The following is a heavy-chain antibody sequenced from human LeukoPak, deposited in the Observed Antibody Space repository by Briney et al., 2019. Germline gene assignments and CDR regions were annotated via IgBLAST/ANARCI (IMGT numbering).Heavy chain of an antibody. CDR3: ASRNMDGDY. CDR2: IYSGGST. J-gene: IGHJ4*02. CDR1: RFTFSSYA. D-gene: IGHD1-14*01. V-gene: IGHV3-53*01. Sequence: PGGSLRLSCAVSRFTFSSYAMSWVRQAPGKGLEWVSVIYSGGSTYYADSVKGRFTISRDNSKNTLYLQMNSLRAEDTAVYYCASRNMDGDYRGQGTLVTVSS.